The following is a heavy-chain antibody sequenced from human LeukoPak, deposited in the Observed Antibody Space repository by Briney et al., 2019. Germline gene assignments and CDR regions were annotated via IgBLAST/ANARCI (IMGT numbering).Heavy chain of an antibody. D-gene: IGHD3-16*01. CDR2: IKEDGRVK. CDR1: GFTFSNAW. J-gene: IGHJ4*02. CDR3: ARDPGRGGKAVMDY. Sequence: GGSLRLSCAASGFTFSNAWMSWVRQAPGKGLEWVANIKEDGRVKNYVDSVRGRFTISRDNAKNSLSLEMNSLRAEDTAVYYCARDPGRGGKAVMDYWGQGTLVTVSS. V-gene: IGHV3-7*01.